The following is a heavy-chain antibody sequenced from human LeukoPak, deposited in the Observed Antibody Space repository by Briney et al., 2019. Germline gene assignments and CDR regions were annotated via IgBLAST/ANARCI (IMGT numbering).Heavy chain of an antibody. Sequence: SGTLSLTCTVSGDSINSLDLWSWVRQPPGKGLEWIGEMYLSGTTHSNPSVKSRVTISIDKSKNQFFLNLSSVTAADTAVYYCAGLAGRYSSGLYYYYFDYWGQGTLDTVSS. J-gene: IGHJ4*02. D-gene: IGHD3-22*01. CDR3: AGLAGRYSSGLYYYYFDY. CDR2: MYLSGTT. V-gene: IGHV4-4*02. CDR1: GDSINSLDL.